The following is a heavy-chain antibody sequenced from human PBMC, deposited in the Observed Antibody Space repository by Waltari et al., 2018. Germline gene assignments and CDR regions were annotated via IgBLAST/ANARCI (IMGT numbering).Heavy chain of an antibody. Sequence: EVQLVESGGGLVQPGGSLRLSCAASGFTFSSYWMSWVRQAPGKGLEWGANIKQDGREKYYVDSVKGRFTISRDNAKNSLYLQMNSLRAEDTAVYYCAREDFDWSLDVWGQGTTVTVSS. J-gene: IGHJ6*02. CDR1: GFTFSSYW. D-gene: IGHD3-9*01. CDR3: AREDFDWSLDV. V-gene: IGHV3-7*01. CDR2: IKQDGREK.